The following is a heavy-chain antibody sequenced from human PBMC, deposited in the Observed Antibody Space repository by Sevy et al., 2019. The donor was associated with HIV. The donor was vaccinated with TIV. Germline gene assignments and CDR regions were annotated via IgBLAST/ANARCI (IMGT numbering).Heavy chain of an antibody. J-gene: IGHJ4*02. D-gene: IGHD2-2*02. Sequence: GGSLRLSCAASGFTFSSYAMSWVRQAPGKGLEWVSAISGSGGSTYYADSVKGRFTISSDNSKNTLYLQMNSLRAEDTAVYYCAKVPFVVVPAAIPIDYWGQGTLVTVSS. CDR2: ISGSGGST. V-gene: IGHV3-23*01. CDR3: AKVPFVVVPAAIPIDY. CDR1: GFTFSSYA.